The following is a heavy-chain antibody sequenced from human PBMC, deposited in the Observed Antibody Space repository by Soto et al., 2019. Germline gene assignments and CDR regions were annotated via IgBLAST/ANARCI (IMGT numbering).Heavy chain of an antibody. Sequence: GGSLRLSCAASGFTFSSYSMNWVRQAPGKGLEWVSYISSSSSTIYYADSVKGRFTNSRDNAKNSLYLQMNSLRDEDTAVYYCAREKGQQLVDYYYGMDVWGQGTTVTVSS. D-gene: IGHD6-13*01. V-gene: IGHV3-48*02. CDR3: AREKGQQLVDYYYGMDV. CDR2: ISSSSSTI. J-gene: IGHJ6*02. CDR1: GFTFSSYS.